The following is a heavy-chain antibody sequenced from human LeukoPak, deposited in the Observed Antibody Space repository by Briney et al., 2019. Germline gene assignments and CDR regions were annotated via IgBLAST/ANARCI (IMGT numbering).Heavy chain of an antibody. D-gene: IGHD6-13*01. J-gene: IGHJ4*02. Sequence: GGSLRLSCAASGFTVSSNYMSWVRQAPGKGLEWVSVIYSGGSTYYADSVKGRFTISRDNAKNTLFLQMNSLTVEDTAMYYCGKDLSWGATNYWGQGTLVTVSS. V-gene: IGHV3-53*01. CDR1: GFTVSSNY. CDR2: IYSGGST. CDR3: GKDLSWGATNY.